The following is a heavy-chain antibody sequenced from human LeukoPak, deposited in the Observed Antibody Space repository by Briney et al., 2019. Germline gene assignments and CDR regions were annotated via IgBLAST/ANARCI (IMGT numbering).Heavy chain of an antibody. V-gene: IGHV3-23*01. J-gene: IGHJ4*02. D-gene: IGHD3/OR15-3a*01. CDR2: IRSAVETT. CDR1: GFTMSHYG. CDR3: AKHFCTGLDCSLFDS. Sequence: PGGFLRLSCAASGFTMSHYGVSWVRQAPGKGLEWISGIRSAVETTHYADSVKGRFIISRDNSKNALSLQLNSLRPEDTALYYCAKHFCTGLDCSLFDSWGQGTLVTVSS.